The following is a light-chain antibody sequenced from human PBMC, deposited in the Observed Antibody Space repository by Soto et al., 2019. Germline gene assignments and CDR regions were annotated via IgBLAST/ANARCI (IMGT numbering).Light chain of an antibody. CDR2: SAS. V-gene: IGKV1-8*01. J-gene: IGKJ1*01. Sequence: AIRMTQSPSSLSASTGDRVTITCRVSQGISSNLAWYQQKPGNAPDLLIYSASTLQSRVPSRFNGSGSGTDFTLTISCLQSEDFATYYCQQYYSYPRTFGHGTKVEIK. CDR1: QGISSN. CDR3: QQYYSYPRT.